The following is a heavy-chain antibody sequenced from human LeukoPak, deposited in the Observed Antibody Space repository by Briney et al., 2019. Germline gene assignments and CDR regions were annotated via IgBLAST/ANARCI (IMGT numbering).Heavy chain of an antibody. CDR1: GFTFSSYA. CDR2: ISGSGGST. D-gene: IGHD3-22*01. CDR3: AKDLGYKTYYYDSSGYQSAFDY. V-gene: IGHV3-23*01. J-gene: IGHJ4*02. Sequence: GGSLRLSCAASGFTFSSYAMSWVRQAPGKRLEWVSAISGSGGSTYYADSVKGRFTISRDNSKNTLYLQMNSLRAEDTAVYYCAKDLGYKTYYYDSSGYQSAFDYWGQGTLVTVSS.